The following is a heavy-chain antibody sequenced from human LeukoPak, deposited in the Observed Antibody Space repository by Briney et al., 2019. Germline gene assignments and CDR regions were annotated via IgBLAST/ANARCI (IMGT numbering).Heavy chain of an antibody. CDR1: GGSFSGYY. V-gene: IGHV4-34*01. CDR2: INHSGST. CDR3: ARPHSTFFDQDAAYYFDY. J-gene: IGHJ4*02. Sequence: SETLSLTCAVYGGSFSGYYWSWIRQPPGKGLEWIGEINHSGSTNYNPSLKSRVTISVDTSKNHFSLKLSSVTAVDTAVYYCARPHSTFFDQDAAYYFDYWGQGTLVTVSS. D-gene: IGHD3-9*01.